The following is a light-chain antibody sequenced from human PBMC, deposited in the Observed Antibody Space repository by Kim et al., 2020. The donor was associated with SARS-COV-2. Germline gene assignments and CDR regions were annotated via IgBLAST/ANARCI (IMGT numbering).Light chain of an antibody. CDR3: QHYNDWPLT. J-gene: IGKJ4*01. CDR2: DAS. Sequence: VSPGERATLSCRASQSVSSNLAWYQQKPGQAPRLLIYDASTRATGVPVRFSGSGSGTEFTLTISSLQSEDFVVYFCQHYNDWPLTFGGGTKVEIK. V-gene: IGKV3-15*01. CDR1: QSVSSN.